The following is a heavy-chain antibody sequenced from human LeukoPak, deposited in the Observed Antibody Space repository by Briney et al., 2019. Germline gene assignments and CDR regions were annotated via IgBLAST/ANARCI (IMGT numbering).Heavy chain of an antibody. CDR3: GSNWSDFDY. V-gene: IGHV4-34*01. CDR1: GMSLSDYY. D-gene: IGHD1-1*01. J-gene: IGHJ4*02. Sequence: ETLSLTCGVSGMSLSDYYWTWIRQSPGKGLEWIGEINHGGSTDYNPSLKSRVTISIDTSKNQFSLRLSSVTAADTAVYYCGSNWSDFDYWGQGILVTVSS. CDR2: INHGGST.